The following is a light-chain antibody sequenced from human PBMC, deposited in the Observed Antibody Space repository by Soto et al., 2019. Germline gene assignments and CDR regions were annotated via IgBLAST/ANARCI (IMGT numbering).Light chain of an antibody. Sequence: EFVMTQSPATLSVSPGERATLSCRASQSVSSNLAWYQQKPGQAPRLLIYGASTRATGIPARFSGSGSGTEFTLTISSLQSEDFAVYYCQQYKNWPPLTFGGGTKVEIK. CDR2: GAS. CDR1: QSVSSN. J-gene: IGKJ4*01. CDR3: QQYKNWPPLT. V-gene: IGKV3-15*01.